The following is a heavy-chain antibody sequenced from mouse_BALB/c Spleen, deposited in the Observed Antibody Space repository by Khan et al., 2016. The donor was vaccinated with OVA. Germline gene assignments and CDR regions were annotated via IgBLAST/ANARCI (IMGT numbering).Heavy chain of an antibody. CDR3: TRKDYYDYDPFPY. CDR2: INYSGNT. Sequence: EVQLLETGPGLVKPSQSLSLTCTVTGYSITSEYAWNWIRHFPGNKLEWMGYINYSGNTRYNQSLKSRTSITLDPSKNQFFLQLNSVTTEDTATYYCTRKDYYDYDPFPYWGQGTLVTVSA. CDR1: GYSITSEYA. V-gene: IGHV3-2*02. D-gene: IGHD2-4*01. J-gene: IGHJ3*01.